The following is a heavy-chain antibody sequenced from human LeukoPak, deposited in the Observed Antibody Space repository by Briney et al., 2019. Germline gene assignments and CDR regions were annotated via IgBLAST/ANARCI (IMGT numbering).Heavy chain of an antibody. D-gene: IGHD2-8*01. CDR1: GYTFTSYG. V-gene: IGHV1-18*01. CDR2: ISAYNGNT. J-gene: IGHJ6*03. CDR3: ARFASMVYAATYYYYYYMDV. Sequence: VASVKVSCKASGYTFTSYGISWVRQAPGQGLEWMGWISAYNGNTNYAQKLQGRVTMTTDTSTSTAYMELRSLRSDDTAVYYCARFASMVYAATYYYYYYMDVWGKGTTVTVSS.